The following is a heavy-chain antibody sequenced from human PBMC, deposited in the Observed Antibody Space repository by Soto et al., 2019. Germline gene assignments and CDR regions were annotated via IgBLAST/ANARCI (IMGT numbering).Heavy chain of an antibody. CDR3: ARGVVRGVMLSVWFDP. CDR1: GASVSSNTFY. D-gene: IGHD3-10*01. Sequence: SETLSLTCTVSGASVSSNTFYWGWIRQPPGKGLEWIGYIYYSGSTNYNPSLKSRVTISVDTSKNQFSLKLSSVTAADTAVYYCARGVVRGVMLSVWFDPWGQGTLVTVSS. J-gene: IGHJ5*02. V-gene: IGHV4-61*01. CDR2: IYYSGST.